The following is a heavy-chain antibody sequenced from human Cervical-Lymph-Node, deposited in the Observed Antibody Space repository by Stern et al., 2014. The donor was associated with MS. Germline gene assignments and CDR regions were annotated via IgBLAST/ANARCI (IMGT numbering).Heavy chain of an antibody. V-gene: IGHV3-33*01. D-gene: IGHD3-22*01. J-gene: IGHJ4*02. CDR1: GFTFSTYG. CDR2: MWDDGSKE. Sequence: VQLVESGGGVVQPGRSLRLSCAASGFTFSTYGMHWVRQAPGRGLEWGAVMWDDGSKEYYADYVTGRFTISRDNSKNTLYLQMNSLRAEDTAVYYCARDRLNYYERTGQPDYWGQGTLVTVSS. CDR3: ARDRLNYYERTGQPDY.